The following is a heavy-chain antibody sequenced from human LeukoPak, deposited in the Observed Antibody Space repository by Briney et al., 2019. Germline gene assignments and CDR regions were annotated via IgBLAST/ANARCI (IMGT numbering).Heavy chain of an antibody. CDR1: GFTSNNYW. J-gene: IGHJ4*02. CDR2: INTDGSHT. D-gene: IGHD6-6*01. V-gene: IGHV3-74*01. Sequence: GGSLRLSCAASGFTSNNYWMHWVRQAPGKGLVWVSRINTDGSHTNYADSVKGRFTFSRDNAKNTLYLQMNSLRAEDTAVYYCAKEGPIAACPIVVWGQGTLVTVSS. CDR3: AKEGPIAACPIVV.